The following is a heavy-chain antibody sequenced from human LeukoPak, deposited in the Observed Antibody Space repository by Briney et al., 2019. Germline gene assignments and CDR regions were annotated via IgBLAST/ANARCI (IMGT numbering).Heavy chain of an antibody. CDR1: GGTFSSYA. CDR3: ARGGISSTSCPDY. CDR2: IIPILGIA. Sequence: GASVEVSCKASGGTFSSYAISWVRQAPGQGLEWMGRIIPILGIANYAQKFQGRVTITADKSTSTAYMELSSLRSEDTAVYYCARGGISSTSCPDYWGQGTLVTVSS. J-gene: IGHJ4*02. V-gene: IGHV1-69*04. D-gene: IGHD2-2*01.